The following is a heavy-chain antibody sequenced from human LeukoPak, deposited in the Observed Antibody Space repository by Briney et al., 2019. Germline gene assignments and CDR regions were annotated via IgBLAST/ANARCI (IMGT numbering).Heavy chain of an antibody. J-gene: IGHJ4*02. D-gene: IGHD3-3*01. CDR1: GGPFSGYF. Sequence: SETLSLTCAVSGGPFSGYFWSWIRQSSGKGLEWIGEIHNSGTTNYNPSLNSRVTISEDTSKNQFYLNLSSVTAADTAVYYCARRYCYNLWSFPFDFWGQGTLVTVSS. CDR2: IHNSGTT. CDR3: ARRYCYNLWSFPFDF. V-gene: IGHV4-34*01.